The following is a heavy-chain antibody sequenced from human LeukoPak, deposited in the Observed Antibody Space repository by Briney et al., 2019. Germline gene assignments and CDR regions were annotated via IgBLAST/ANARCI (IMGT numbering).Heavy chain of an antibody. D-gene: IGHD3-9*01. CDR2: ISGSGGST. CDR3: ANTASYTYYDILTGYSGGLGAFDI. V-gene: IGHV3-23*01. J-gene: IGHJ3*02. CDR1: GFTFSSYA. Sequence: GGSLRLSCAASGFTFSSYAMSWVRQAPEKGLEWVSAISGSGGSTYYADSMKGRFTISRDNSKNTLYLQMNSLRAEDTAVYYCANTASYTYYDILTGYSGGLGAFDIWGQGTMVTASS.